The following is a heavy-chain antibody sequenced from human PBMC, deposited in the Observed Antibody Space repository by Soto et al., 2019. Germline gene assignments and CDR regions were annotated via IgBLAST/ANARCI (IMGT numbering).Heavy chain of an antibody. V-gene: IGHV4-59*01. CDR1: GGYISSYY. CDR2: IYYSGST. J-gene: IGHJ5*02. D-gene: IGHD3-10*01. CDR3: ARVWSLGWFDP. Sequence: SETLSLTCTVSGGYISSYYWSWIRQPPGKGLEWIGYIYYSGSTNYNPSLKSRVTISVDTSKNQFSLKLSSVTAADTAVYYCARVWSLGWFDPWGQGTLGTVSS.